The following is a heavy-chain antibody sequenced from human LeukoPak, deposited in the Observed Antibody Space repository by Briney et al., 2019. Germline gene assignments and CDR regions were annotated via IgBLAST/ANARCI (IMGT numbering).Heavy chain of an antibody. J-gene: IGHJ6*02. CDR3: ARDGALWFGEPRYYYYYYGMDV. V-gene: IGHV1-2*02. Sequence: GASVKVSCKASGYTFTGYYMHWVRQAPGQGLEWRGWINPNSGGTNYAQKFQGRVTMTRDTSISTAYMELSRLRSDDTAVYYCARDGALWFGEPRYYYYYYGMDVWGQGTTVTVSS. CDR2: INPNSGGT. D-gene: IGHD3-10*01. CDR1: GYTFTGYY.